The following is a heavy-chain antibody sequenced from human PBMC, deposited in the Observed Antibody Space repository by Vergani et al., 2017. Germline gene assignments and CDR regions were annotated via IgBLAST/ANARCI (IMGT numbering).Heavy chain of an antibody. D-gene: IGHD2-21*02. V-gene: IGHV4-34*01. J-gene: IGHJ3*02. Sequence: QVQLQQWGAGLLKPSETLSLTCAVYGGSFSGYYWSWIRQPPGKGLEWIGEINHSGSTNYNPSLKSRVTISVDTSKNQFSLKLSSVTAADTAVYYCARPTRPSWRLSGFDIWGQGTMVTVSS. CDR2: INHSGST. CDR3: ARPTRPSWRLSGFDI. CDR1: GGSFSGYY.